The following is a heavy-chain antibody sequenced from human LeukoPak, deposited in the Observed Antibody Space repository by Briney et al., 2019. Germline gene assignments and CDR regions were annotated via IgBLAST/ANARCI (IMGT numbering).Heavy chain of an antibody. J-gene: IGHJ3*02. CDR2: ISAYNGNT. CDR1: GYTFTSYG. CDR3: ARGMTTVVTPIVAFDI. V-gene: IGHV1-18*01. Sequence: GASVKVSCKASGYTFTSYGISWVRQAPGQGLEWMGWISAYNGNTNYAQKLQGRVTMTADTSTSTAYMELRSLRSDDTAVYYCARGMTTVVTPIVAFDIWGQGTMVTVSS. D-gene: IGHD4-23*01.